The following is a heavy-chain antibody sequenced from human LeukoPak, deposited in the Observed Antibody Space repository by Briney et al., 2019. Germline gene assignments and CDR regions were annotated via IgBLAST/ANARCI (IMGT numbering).Heavy chain of an antibody. V-gene: IGHV1-69*04. D-gene: IGHD6-19*01. Sequence: ASVKVSCKASGGSFNSYVITWVRQAPGQGLEWMGRIIPILNVANFAQKFQGRVTITADKSTSTAYMELSSLRSEDTAVYHCARGSGCYNFDYWGQGTLVTVSS. CDR3: ARGSGCYNFDY. CDR1: GGSFNSYV. J-gene: IGHJ4*02. CDR2: IIPILNVA.